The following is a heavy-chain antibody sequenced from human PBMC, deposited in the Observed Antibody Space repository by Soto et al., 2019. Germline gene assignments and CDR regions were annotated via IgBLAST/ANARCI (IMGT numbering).Heavy chain of an antibody. V-gene: IGHV3-7*01. Sequence: HPGGSLRLSCAASGFTFSIHWMSWFRQAPEKGLEWVANIRQDGGEKYYVDSVKGRFTISRDNAENSLYLQMNSLRAEDTAVYYCARSPRNCSGGSCYGWWFDPWGQGTLVTVSS. CDR1: GFTFSIHW. CDR3: ARSPRNCSGGSCYGWWFDP. CDR2: IRQDGGEK. D-gene: IGHD2-15*01. J-gene: IGHJ5*02.